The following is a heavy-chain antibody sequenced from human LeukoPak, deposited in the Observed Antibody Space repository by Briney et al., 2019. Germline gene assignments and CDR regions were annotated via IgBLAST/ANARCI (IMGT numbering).Heavy chain of an antibody. CDR1: GGTFSSYA. CDR2: IMPIFGTA. Sequence: ASVKVSCKASGGTFSSYAISWVRQAPGQGLEWMGGIMPIFGTANYAQKFQGRVTITTDESTSTAYMELRSLRSEDTAVYYCTSGIQLWAAFDYWGQGTLVTVSS. J-gene: IGHJ4*02. CDR3: TSGIQLWAAFDY. D-gene: IGHD5-18*01. V-gene: IGHV1-69*05.